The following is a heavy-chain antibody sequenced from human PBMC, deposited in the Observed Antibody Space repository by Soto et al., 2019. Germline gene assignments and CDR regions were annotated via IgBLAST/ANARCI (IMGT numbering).Heavy chain of an antibody. CDR2: IRSKAYGGTT. CDR3: TRDAFWSGYNWFDP. D-gene: IGHD3-3*01. V-gene: IGHV3-49*03. CDR1: GFTFGDYA. J-gene: IGHJ5*02. Sequence: PGGSLRLSCTASGFTFGDYAMSWFRQAPGKGLEWVGFIRSKAYGGTTEYAASVKGRFTISRDDSKSIAYLQMNSLKTEDTAVYYCTRDAFWSGYNWFDPWGQGTLVTVSS.